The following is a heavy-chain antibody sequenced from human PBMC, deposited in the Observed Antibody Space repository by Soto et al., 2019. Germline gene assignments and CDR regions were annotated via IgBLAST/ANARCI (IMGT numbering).Heavy chain of an antibody. Sequence: GSLRLSCAASVVTVNNSAMTWVRQAPGQGLEWVASISENGGSRGGTYYADSVKGRFTISRDNSKNTLYLQVDSLTGADTAVYYCASAKAVVIAPLGIWGQGALVTVSS. CDR3: ASAKAVVIAPLGI. D-gene: IGHD2-21*01. CDR2: ISENGGSRGGT. J-gene: IGHJ3*02. V-gene: IGHV3-23*01. CDR1: VVTVNNSA.